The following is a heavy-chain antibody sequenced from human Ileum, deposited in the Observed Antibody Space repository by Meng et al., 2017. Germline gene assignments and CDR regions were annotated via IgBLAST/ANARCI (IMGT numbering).Heavy chain of an antibody. CDR3: ARWTTVGASGYDY. CDR1: GFTFSSYS. V-gene: IGHV3-21*01. CDR2: ISGDSNYI. Sequence: GGSLRLSCAASGFTFSSYSMNWVRQPPGKGLEWVSSISGDSNYIYYADSLKGRFTISRDNAKSSLYLQMNSLRAEDTAVYYCARWTTVGASGYDYWGQGTLVTVSS. D-gene: IGHD1-26*01. J-gene: IGHJ4*02.